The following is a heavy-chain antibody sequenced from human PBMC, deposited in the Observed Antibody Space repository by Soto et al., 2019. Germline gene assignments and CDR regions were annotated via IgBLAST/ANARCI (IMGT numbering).Heavy chain of an antibody. CDR3: TKIGPVAEELDN. D-gene: IGHD1-26*01. CDR2: IKSKTAGETI. Sequence: EVQLVESGGCLVKPGESLRLSCAVSGFTFTNVWMSWVRQAPGKGLEWVGRIKSKTAGETIDYAAVVKGRFTISRDDSKNTLYLQMNSLKTEDTAVYYCTKIGPVAEELDNWGRGTLVTVSS. CDR1: GFTFTNVW. V-gene: IGHV3-15*01. J-gene: IGHJ4*02.